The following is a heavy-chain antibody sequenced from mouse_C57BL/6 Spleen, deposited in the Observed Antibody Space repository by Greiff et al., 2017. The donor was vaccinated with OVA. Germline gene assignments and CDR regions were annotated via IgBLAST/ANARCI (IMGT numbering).Heavy chain of an antibody. V-gene: IGHV5-4*01. J-gene: IGHJ3*01. CDR3: ARDLGNSFAY. CDR2: ISDGGSYT. CDR1: GFTFSSYA. Sequence: DVMLVESGGGLVKPGGSLKLSCAASGFTFSSYAMSWVRQTPEKRLEWVATISDGGSYTYYPDNVKGRFTISRDNAKNNLYLQMSHLKSEDTAMYYCARDLGNSFAYWGQGTLVTVSA. D-gene: IGHD2-1*01.